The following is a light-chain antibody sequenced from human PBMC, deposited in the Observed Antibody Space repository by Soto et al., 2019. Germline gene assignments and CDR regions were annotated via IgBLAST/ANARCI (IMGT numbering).Light chain of an antibody. V-gene: IGKV1-27*01. CDR2: AAS. CDR3: QKYNSAPIT. CDR1: QGISNY. Sequence: DIQMTQSPSSLSASVGDRVTITCRASQGISNYLAWYQQKPGKVPKLLIYAASTLQSGVPSRFSGSGSGTDFTLTISSLQTEDVATYYFQKYNSAPITFGQGTRLEIK. J-gene: IGKJ5*01.